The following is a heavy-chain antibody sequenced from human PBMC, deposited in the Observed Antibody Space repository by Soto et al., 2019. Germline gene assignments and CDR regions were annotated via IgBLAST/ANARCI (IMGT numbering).Heavy chain of an antibody. D-gene: IGHD1-1*01. J-gene: IGHJ5*02. Sequence: SETLSLTCTVSGGSVSSGSYYWSWIRQPPGKGLEWIGYIYYSGSTNYNPSLKSRVTISVDTSKNQFSLKLSSVTAADTAVYYCARDQRTTGTTSWFDPWGQETLVTVSS. CDR3: ARDQRTTGTTSWFDP. CDR1: GGSVSSGSYY. CDR2: IYYSGST. V-gene: IGHV4-61*01.